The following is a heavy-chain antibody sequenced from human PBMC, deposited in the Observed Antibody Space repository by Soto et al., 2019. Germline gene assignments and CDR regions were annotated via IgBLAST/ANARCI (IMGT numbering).Heavy chain of an antibody. J-gene: IGHJ3*02. V-gene: IGHV3-33*01. CDR1: GFTFSSYG. Sequence: QVQLVESGGGVVQPGRSLRLSCAASGFTFSSYGMHWVRQAPGKGLEWVALIWFDGSDKYYTESVKGRFTISRDNSKSTLYWQMNSLRAEDTAVYYCARLYCSASSCYSVGAFDIRGQGTMVTVSS. D-gene: IGHD2-15*01. CDR2: IWFDGSDK. CDR3: ARLYCSASSCYSVGAFDI.